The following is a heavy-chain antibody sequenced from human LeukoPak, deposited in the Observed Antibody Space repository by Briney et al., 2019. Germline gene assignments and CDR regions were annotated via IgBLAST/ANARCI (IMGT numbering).Heavy chain of an antibody. Sequence: GESLKISCKGSGYSFTSYWIGWVRQMPGKGLEWMGIIYPGDSDTRYSPSFQGQVTISADKSISTAYLQWSSLKASDTARYYCARDDRGYSYGSDAFDIWGQGTMVTVSS. J-gene: IGHJ3*02. D-gene: IGHD5-18*01. CDR1: GYSFTSYW. V-gene: IGHV5-51*01. CDR2: IYPGDSDT. CDR3: ARDDRGYSYGSDAFDI.